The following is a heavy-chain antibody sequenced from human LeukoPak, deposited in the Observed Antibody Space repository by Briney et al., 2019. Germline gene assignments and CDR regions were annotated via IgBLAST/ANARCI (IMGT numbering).Heavy chain of an antibody. CDR2: ISYDGSNK. CDR1: GFTFSSYA. Sequence: GGSLRLSCAASGFTFSSYAMHWVRQAPGKGLEWVAVISYDGSNKYYADSVKGRFTISRDNSKNTLYLQMNSLRAEDTAGYYCARIGAYCGGDCYSSWFDPWGQGTLVTVSS. D-gene: IGHD2-21*02. J-gene: IGHJ5*02. V-gene: IGHV3-30-3*01. CDR3: ARIGAYCGGDCYSSWFDP.